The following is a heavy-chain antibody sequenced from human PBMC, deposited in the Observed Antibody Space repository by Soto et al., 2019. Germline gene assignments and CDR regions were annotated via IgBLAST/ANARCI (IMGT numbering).Heavy chain of an antibody. D-gene: IGHD6-19*01. CDR3: ARAANITMYSSGWDRYYYYGMDV. CDR2: IYTSGST. CDR1: GGSISSYY. Sequence: PSETLSLTCPVSGGSISSYYWSWIRQPAGKGLELIGRIYTSGSTNYNPSLKSRVTMSVDTSKNQFSLKLSSVTAADTAVDYCARAANITMYSSGWDRYYYYGMDVWGQWTTVTVSS. J-gene: IGHJ6*02. V-gene: IGHV4-4*07.